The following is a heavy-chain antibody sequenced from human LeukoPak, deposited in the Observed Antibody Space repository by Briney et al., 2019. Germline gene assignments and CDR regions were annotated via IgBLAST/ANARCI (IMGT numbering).Heavy chain of an antibody. V-gene: IGHV4-59*01. J-gene: IGHJ3*02. Sequence: SETLSLTCTVSGGSISSYYWSWIRQPPGKGLEWIGYIYYSGSTNYTPSLKSRVTISVDTSKNQFSLKLSSVTASDTAVYYCARDATTVTTYFDIWGQGTMVTVSS. D-gene: IGHD4-17*01. CDR3: ARDATTVTTYFDI. CDR1: GGSISSYY. CDR2: IYYSGST.